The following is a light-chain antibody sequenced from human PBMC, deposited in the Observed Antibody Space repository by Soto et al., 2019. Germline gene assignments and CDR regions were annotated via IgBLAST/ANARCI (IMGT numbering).Light chain of an antibody. CDR3: QQSYATPIT. CDR2: AAS. V-gene: IGKV1-39*01. CDR1: KTLSTF. J-gene: IGKJ5*01. Sequence: DIQMTQSPSSLSASVGDTITITCRASKTLSTFLNWYQQKPGKAPDLLIYAASSLQSGVPSRFSGSGSGTHFTLTISNLQPEDFATYYCQQSYATPITFGQGTRLDI.